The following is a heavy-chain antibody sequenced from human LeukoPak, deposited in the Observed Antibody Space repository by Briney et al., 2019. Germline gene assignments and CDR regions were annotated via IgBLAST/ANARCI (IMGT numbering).Heavy chain of an antibody. V-gene: IGHV4-59*08. CDR2: IYDSGST. CDR1: GGSISSYY. J-gene: IGHJ6*03. D-gene: IGHD5/OR15-5a*01. CDR3: ARASTAWDYYYYYMDV. Sequence: PSETLSLTCSVSGGSISSYYWSWIRQPPGKGLEWIGYIYDSGSTNFKSPLKSRVTMSGDTSKNQFSLKVNSVTAADTAVYYCARASTAWDYYYYYMDVWGKGTTVTVSS.